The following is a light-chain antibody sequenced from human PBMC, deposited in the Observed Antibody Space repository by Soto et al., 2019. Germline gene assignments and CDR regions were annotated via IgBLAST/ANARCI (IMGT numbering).Light chain of an antibody. CDR1: QSVSSY. CDR2: GAS. J-gene: IGKJ5*01. Sequence: EIVMTQSPATLSVSPGERATLSCRASQSVSSYLAWYQQKPGQAPRLLIYGASTRATGIPARFSGSGSGTEFTLTNSSLQSEDFAVYYCQQYDNWPSITFGQGTRLEIK. V-gene: IGKV3-15*01. CDR3: QQYDNWPSIT.